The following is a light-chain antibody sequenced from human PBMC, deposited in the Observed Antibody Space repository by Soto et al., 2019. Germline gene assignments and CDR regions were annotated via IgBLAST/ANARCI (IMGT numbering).Light chain of an antibody. CDR3: QQYNSYSLWT. CDR1: QSISSW. J-gene: IGKJ1*01. Sequence: DIQMTQSPSTLSASVGDRVTITCRASQSISSWLAWYQQKPGKAPKLLIYDASSLESGVPSRFSGSGSGTEFTLTTSSLQPDDFATYYCQQYNSYSLWTFGPAPHV. V-gene: IGKV1-5*01. CDR2: DAS.